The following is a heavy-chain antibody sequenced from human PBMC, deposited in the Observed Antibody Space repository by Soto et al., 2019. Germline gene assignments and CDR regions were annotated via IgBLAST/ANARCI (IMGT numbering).Heavy chain of an antibody. D-gene: IGHD1-1*01. CDR2: ISAHNGNT. Sequence: QVHLVQSGAEVKKPGASVKVSCKASGYTFTSYGITWVRQAPGQGLEWMGWISAHNGNTDYAQKLQGRVIVTRDTSPSTAYMELRSLVSDDTAVYYCARWRYGDYWGQGALVTVSS. V-gene: IGHV1-18*01. CDR1: GYTFTSYG. J-gene: IGHJ4*02. CDR3: ARWRYGDY.